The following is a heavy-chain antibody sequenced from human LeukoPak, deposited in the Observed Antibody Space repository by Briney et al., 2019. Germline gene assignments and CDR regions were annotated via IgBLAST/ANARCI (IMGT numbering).Heavy chain of an antibody. D-gene: IGHD3-22*01. V-gene: IGHV6-1*01. CDR1: GDSVSRNGAA. CDR3: TRNYYDSSGGHWFFDL. CDR2: TYYRSKGYN. Sequence: SQTLSLTCAISGDSVSRNGAAWNWIRQSPSRGLEWLGRTYYRSKGYNDYVVSVKSRITIKPDTSKNQISLQLNSVTSEDTALYFCTRNYYDSSGGHWFFDLWGRGTLVTVSS. J-gene: IGHJ2*01.